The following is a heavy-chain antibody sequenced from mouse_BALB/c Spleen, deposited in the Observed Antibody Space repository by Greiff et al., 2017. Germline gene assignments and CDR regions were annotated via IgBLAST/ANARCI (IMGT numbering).Heavy chain of an antibody. CDR2: ISSGGSYT. V-gene: IGHV5-9-4*01. CDR1: GFTFSSYA. Sequence: EVKLMESGGGLVKPGGSLKLSCAASGFTFSSYAMSWVRQSPETRLEWVAEISSGGSYTYYPDTVTGRFTISRDNAKNTLYLEMSSLRSEDTAMYYCARGRDYYGSSYGMDYWGQGTSVTVAS. CDR3: ARGRDYYGSSYGMDY. J-gene: IGHJ4*01. D-gene: IGHD1-1*01.